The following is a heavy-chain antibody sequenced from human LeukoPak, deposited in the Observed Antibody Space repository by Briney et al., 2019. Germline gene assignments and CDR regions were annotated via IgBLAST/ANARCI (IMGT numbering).Heavy chain of an antibody. J-gene: IGHJ3*02. V-gene: IGHV3-23*01. D-gene: IGHD1-26*01. CDR2: ISGSGGST. Sequence: PGGSLRLSCAASGFTFSSYGMSWVRQAPGKGLEWVSAISGSGGSTYYADSVKGRLTISRDNSKNTLYLQMTSLRAEDTAVYYCALGATGAFDIWGQGTMVTVSS. CDR1: GFTFSSYG. CDR3: ALGATGAFDI.